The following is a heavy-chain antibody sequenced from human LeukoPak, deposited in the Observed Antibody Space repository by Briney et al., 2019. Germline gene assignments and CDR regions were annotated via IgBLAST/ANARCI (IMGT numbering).Heavy chain of an antibody. CDR1: GFTFSSYA. CDR2: ISYDGSNK. CDR3: ARDSSSGYDFWSGYSDY. V-gene: IGHV3-30-3*01. D-gene: IGHD3-3*01. Sequence: GGSLRLSCAASGFTFSSYAMHWVRQAPGKGLEWVAVISYDGSNKYYADSVKGRFTISRDNSKNTLYLQMNSLRAEDTAVYYCARDSSSGYDFWSGYSDYWGQGTLVTVSS. J-gene: IGHJ4*02.